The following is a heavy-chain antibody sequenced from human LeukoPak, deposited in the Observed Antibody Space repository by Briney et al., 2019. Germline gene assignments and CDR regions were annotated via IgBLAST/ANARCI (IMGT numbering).Heavy chain of an antibody. J-gene: IGHJ6*02. CDR2: IIPIFGTA. Sequence: ASVKVSCKASGGTFSSYAISWVRPAPGQGLEWMGGIIPIFGTANYAQKFQGRVTITADESTSTAYMELSSLRSEDTAVYYCAKAIIMVRGVPRYYYYSGRDVWGQGPRSPSP. V-gene: IGHV1-69*01. CDR1: GGTFSSYA. D-gene: IGHD3-10*01. CDR3: AKAIIMVRGVPRYYYYSGRDV.